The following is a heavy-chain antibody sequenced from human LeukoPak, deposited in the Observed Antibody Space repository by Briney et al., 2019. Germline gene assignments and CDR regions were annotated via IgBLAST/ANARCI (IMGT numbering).Heavy chain of an antibody. CDR1: GGSISSGSYY. V-gene: IGHV4-61*02. CDR2: IYTSGST. CDR3: ARHKYSGSYLFDY. Sequence: SETLSLTCTVSGGSISSGSYYWSWIRQPAGKGLEWIGRIYTSGSTNYNPSLKSRVTISVDTSKNQFSLKLSSVTAADTAVYYCARHKYSGSYLFDYWGQGTLVTVSS. J-gene: IGHJ4*02. D-gene: IGHD1-26*01.